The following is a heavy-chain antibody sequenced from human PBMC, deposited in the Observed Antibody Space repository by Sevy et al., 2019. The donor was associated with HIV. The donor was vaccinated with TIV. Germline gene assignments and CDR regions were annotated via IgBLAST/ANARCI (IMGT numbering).Heavy chain of an antibody. Sequence: GGSLRLSCAASGFTFSSYAMHWVRQAPGKGLEWVAVISYDGSNKYYADSVKGRFTISRDNSKNTLYLQMNSLRAEDTAVYYWARHGSGGWYIDYWGQGTLVTVSS. CDR2: ISYDGSNK. V-gene: IGHV3-30-3*01. CDR1: GFTFSSYA. D-gene: IGHD6-19*01. J-gene: IGHJ4*02. CDR3: ARHGSGGWYIDY.